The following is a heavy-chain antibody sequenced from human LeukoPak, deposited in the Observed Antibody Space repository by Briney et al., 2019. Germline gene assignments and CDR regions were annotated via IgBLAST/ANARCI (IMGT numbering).Heavy chain of an antibody. V-gene: IGHV1-46*01. CDR3: ARGYCSSTSCSKLNY. Sequence: ASVKVSCKASGGTFSSYAISWVRQAPGQGLEWMGIINPSGGSTSYAQKFQGRVTMTRDTSTSTVYMELSSLRSEDTAVYYCARGYCSSTSCSKLNYWGQGTLVTVSS. J-gene: IGHJ4*02. CDR1: GGTFSSYA. CDR2: INPSGGST. D-gene: IGHD2-2*01.